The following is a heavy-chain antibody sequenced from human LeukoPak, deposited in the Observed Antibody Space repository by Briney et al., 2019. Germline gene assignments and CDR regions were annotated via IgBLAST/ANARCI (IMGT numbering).Heavy chain of an antibody. CDR1: GYTFTSYG. Sequence: SSVKVSCKASGYTFTSYGISWVRQAPGQGLEWMAWISAYSGNTNYAQKLQGRVTMTTDTTTSTAYVVLRSLRSDDTAVYYCARSPSGSYWDYLGQGTLVSVSS. D-gene: IGHD3-10*01. J-gene: IGHJ4*02. CDR2: ISAYSGNT. CDR3: ARSPSGSYWDY. V-gene: IGHV1-18*04.